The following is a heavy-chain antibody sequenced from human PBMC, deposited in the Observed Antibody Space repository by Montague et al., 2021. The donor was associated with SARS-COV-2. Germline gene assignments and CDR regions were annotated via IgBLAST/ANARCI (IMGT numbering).Heavy chain of an antibody. J-gene: IGHJ3*02. Sequence: SETLSLTCSVSGDSINNSRYYWGWIRQPPGKGLEWIGTIYYSGSAYYXRSLKSRVTISVDTSKDQFSLKLNSVTATDTAVYYCARLESTRGVIIRGAFHIWGQGTKVTVSS. CDR2: IYYSGSA. CDR1: GDSINNSRYY. CDR3: ARLESTRGVIIRGAFHI. D-gene: IGHD3-10*01. V-gene: IGHV4-39*01.